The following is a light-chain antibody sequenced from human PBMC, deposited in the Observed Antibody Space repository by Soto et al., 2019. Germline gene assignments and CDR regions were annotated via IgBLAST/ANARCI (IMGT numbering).Light chain of an antibody. CDR1: SSNIGAGYD. CDR3: QSYDSSLSGFWV. CDR2: GNS. Sequence: QSVLTQPPSVSGAPGQRVTISCTGSSSNIGAGYDVHWYQQLPGTAPKLLIYGNSNRPSGVPDRFSGSKSCTSASLAITGLQAEDEADYYCQSYDSSLSGFWVFGGGTKVTVL. V-gene: IGLV1-40*01. J-gene: IGLJ3*02.